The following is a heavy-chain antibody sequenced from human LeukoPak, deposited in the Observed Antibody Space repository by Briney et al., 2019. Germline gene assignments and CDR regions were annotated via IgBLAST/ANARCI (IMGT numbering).Heavy chain of an antibody. V-gene: IGHV4-4*02. CDR2: IHHSEST. D-gene: IGHD1-14*01. J-gene: IGHJ4*02. CDR3: AKPAKTDYADY. Sequence: TSETLSLTCAVSGDSISSNYWWTWVRQPPGKGLEWIGEIHHSESTNFNPSLKSRVTISVDKSKNHFSLSLTSVRAADTALYYCAKPAKTDYADYWGQGTLVTVSS. CDR1: GDSISSNYW.